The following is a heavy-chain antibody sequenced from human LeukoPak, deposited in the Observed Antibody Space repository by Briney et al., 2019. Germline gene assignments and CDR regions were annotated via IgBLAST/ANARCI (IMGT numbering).Heavy chain of an antibody. V-gene: IGHV3-30*02. CDR2: IRSDGSNK. CDR1: GFTFSSYG. D-gene: IGHD3-22*01. Sequence: GGSLRLSCAASGFTFSSYGIHWVRQAPGKGLEWVAFIRSDGSNKYYADSVKGRFTISRDNSKNTLYLQMNSLRADDTAVYYCARRYYYDSSGYYQHFDYWGQGTLVTVSS. CDR3: ARRYYYDSSGYYQHFDY. J-gene: IGHJ4*02.